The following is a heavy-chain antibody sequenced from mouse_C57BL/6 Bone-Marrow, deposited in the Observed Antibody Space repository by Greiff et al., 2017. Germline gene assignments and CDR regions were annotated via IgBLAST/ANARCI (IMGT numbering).Heavy chain of an antibody. CDR2: IDPSDSYT. D-gene: IGHD2-4*01. J-gene: IGHJ1*03. CDR1: GYTFTSYW. CDR3: ASSYYDYDEYFDV. Sequence: VQLQQPGAELVMPGASVKLSCKASGYTFTSYWMRWVKQRPGQGLEWIGEIDPSDSYTNYNQKFKGKSTLTVDKSSSTAYMQLSSLTSEGSAVYYCASSYYDYDEYFDVWGTGTTVTVSS. V-gene: IGHV1-69*01.